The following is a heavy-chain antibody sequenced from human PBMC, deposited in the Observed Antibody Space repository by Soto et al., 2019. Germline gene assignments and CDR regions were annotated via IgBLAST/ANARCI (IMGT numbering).Heavy chain of an antibody. CDR3: VSLNVAVDIARTDY. CDR1: GFTFSSYW. CDR2: INTDGSST. Sequence: EVQLVESGGGLVQPGGSLRLSCAASGFTFSSYWMHWVRQAAGKRLVWVARINTDGSSTAYADSVKGRFTISRDNAKNTLYLQMNSLRAEDTAVYYCVSLNVAVDIARTDYWGQGTLVTVSS. D-gene: IGHD5-12*01. J-gene: IGHJ4*02. V-gene: IGHV3-74*03.